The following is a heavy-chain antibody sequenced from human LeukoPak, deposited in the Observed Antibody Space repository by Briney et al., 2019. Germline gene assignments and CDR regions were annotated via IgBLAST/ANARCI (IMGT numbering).Heavy chain of an antibody. CDR3: ARHRYCTSTSCTFYFDS. CDR1: GXSINSSSYH. D-gene: IGHD2-2*01. Sequence: SETLSLTCTVSGXSINSSSYHWGWIRQPPGRGLEWIGSIYYSGNTYYNPSLKSRVTISIDTSKNQFSLKLTSVTAADTAVYYCARHRYCTSTSCTFYFDSWGQGRLVTVSS. J-gene: IGHJ4*02. V-gene: IGHV4-39*01. CDR2: IYYSGNT.